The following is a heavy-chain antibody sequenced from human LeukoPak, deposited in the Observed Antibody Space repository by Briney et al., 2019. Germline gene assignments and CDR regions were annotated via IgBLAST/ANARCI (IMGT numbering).Heavy chain of an antibody. V-gene: IGHV3-21*01. J-gene: IGHJ3*02. CDR1: GFTFSSYS. CDR3: ARATASADYGDFVQTYDAFDI. CDR2: ISSSSSYI. Sequence: GGSLRLSRAASGFTFSSYSMNWVRQAPGKGLEWVSSISSSSSYIYYADSVKGRFTISRDNAKNSLYLQMDSLRAEDTAVYYCARATASADYGDFVQTYDAFDIWGQGTMVTVSS. D-gene: IGHD4-17*01.